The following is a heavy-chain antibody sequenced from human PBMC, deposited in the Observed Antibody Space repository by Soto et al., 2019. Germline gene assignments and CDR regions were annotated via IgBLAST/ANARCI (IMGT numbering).Heavy chain of an antibody. CDR2: INHSGST. V-gene: IGHV4-34*01. CDR3: ARGSGGYNRYFDY. CDR1: GGSFSGYY. Sequence: PSETLSLTCAVYGGSFSGYYWSWIRQPPGKGLEWIGEINHSGSTNYNPSLKSRVTISVDTSKNQFSLKLSSVTAADTAVYYCARGSGGYNRYFDYWGQGTLVTVSS. D-gene: IGHD5-12*01. J-gene: IGHJ4*02.